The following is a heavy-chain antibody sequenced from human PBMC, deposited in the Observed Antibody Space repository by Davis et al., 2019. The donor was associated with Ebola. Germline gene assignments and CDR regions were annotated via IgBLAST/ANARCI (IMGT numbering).Heavy chain of an antibody. CDR2: IYYSGST. Sequence: PSETLSLTCTVSGGSISSSSYYWSWIRQPPGKGLEWIGYIYYSGSTNYNPSLKSRVTISVDTSKNQFSLKLSSVTAADTAVYYCARGGRITIFGPGAFDIWGQGTMVTVSS. CDR1: GGSISSSSYY. V-gene: IGHV4-61*01. D-gene: IGHD3-3*01. CDR3: ARGGRITIFGPGAFDI. J-gene: IGHJ3*02.